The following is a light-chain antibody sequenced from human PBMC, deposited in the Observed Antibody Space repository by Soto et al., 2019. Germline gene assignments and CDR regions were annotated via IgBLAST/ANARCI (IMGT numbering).Light chain of an antibody. J-gene: IGKJ2*01. CDR1: QSVSSN. Sequence: IVMTQSPATLSVSPGERVTLSCRASQSVSSNLAWYQQKPGQAPRLLIFGSYIRATGVPARFSAGGSGTEFTLTISSLQSEDFAIYYCQQYNYWPTYTFGQGTSLEIK. CDR3: QQYNYWPTYT. V-gene: IGKV3-15*01. CDR2: GSY.